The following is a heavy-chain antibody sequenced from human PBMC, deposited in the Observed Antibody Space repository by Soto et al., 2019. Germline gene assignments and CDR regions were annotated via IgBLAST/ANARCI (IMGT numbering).Heavy chain of an antibody. V-gene: IGHV3-74*01. D-gene: IGHD5-12*01. Sequence: GGSLRLSCAASGFTFSTYWMYWVRQAPGKGLVWVSHINGDGSSTIYADSVKGRFTISRDNAKTTLYLQMNSLRAEDTAVYYCARDGSGGGYDPAFWGQGTLVTVSS. J-gene: IGHJ4*02. CDR2: INGDGSST. CDR1: GFTFSTYW. CDR3: ARDGSGGGYDPAF.